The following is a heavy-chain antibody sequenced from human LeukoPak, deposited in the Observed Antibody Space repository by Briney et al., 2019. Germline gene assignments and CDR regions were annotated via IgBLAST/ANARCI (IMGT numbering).Heavy chain of an antibody. CDR1: GGSISSYY. D-gene: IGHD6-13*01. J-gene: IGHJ6*02. Sequence: SETLSLTCTVSGGSISSYYWSWIRQPAGKGLEWIGRIYTSGTTNYNPSLKSRVTMSVDTSKNQFSLKLSSVTAADTAVHYCATDNSNWPNYYYGMDVWGQGTTVTVSS. CDR3: ATDNSNWPNYYYGMDV. V-gene: IGHV4-4*07. CDR2: IYTSGTT.